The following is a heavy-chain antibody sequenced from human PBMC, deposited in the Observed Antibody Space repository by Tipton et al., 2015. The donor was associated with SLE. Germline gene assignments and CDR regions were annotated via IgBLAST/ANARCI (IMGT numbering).Heavy chain of an antibody. D-gene: IGHD6-13*01. Sequence: SLRLSCAASGFTFDDYAMHWVRQAPGKGLEWVSGISWNSGSIGYADSVKGRFTISRDNAKNSLYLQMNSLRAEDTAVYYCAKDVGAAAGYFDYWGQGTLVTVSS. V-gene: IGHV3-9*01. J-gene: IGHJ4*02. CDR1: GFTFDDYA. CDR3: AKDVGAAAGYFDY. CDR2: ISWNSGSI.